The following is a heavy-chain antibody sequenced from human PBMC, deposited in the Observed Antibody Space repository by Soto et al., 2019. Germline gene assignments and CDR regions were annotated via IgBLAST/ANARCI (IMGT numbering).Heavy chain of an antibody. CDR2: IYYSGNT. CDR1: GGYVRGRDYY. CDR3: ARIPVDTSMIYWLDP. D-gene: IGHD5-18*01. J-gene: IGHJ5*02. V-gene: IGHV4-61*08. Sequence: SVTQSLRCSVSGGYVRGRDYYWSWIQQPPGKGLEWIGYIYYSGNTNYNPSLKSRVIISVDTSKNLFSLKLTSVTAADTAVYYCARIPVDTSMIYWLDPWGQGTLVTGFS.